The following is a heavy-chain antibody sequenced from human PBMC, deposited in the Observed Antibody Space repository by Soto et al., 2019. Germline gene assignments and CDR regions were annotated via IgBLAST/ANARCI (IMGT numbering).Heavy chain of an antibody. CDR2: IIPIFGTA. D-gene: IGHD1-26*01. CDR1: GGTFSSYA. J-gene: IGHJ3*02. V-gene: IGHV1-69*13. Sequence: SVKVSCKASGGTFSSYAISWVRQAPGQGLEWMGGIIPIFGTANYAQKFQGRVTITADESTSTACMELSSLRSEDTAVYYCARGREVQRWTRLYAFDIWGQGTMVTVSS. CDR3: ARGREVQRWTRLYAFDI.